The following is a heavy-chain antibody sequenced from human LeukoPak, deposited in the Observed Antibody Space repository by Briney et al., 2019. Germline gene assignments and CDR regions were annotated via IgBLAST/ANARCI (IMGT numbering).Heavy chain of an antibody. J-gene: IGHJ4*02. D-gene: IGHD2-21*01. Sequence: LSGRSLRLSCAVSGFTFYSYGMHWVRQAPGKGLEWVAAISYDATNKYYADSVKGRFTISRDNSKNMLYLQMNSLRAEDTAVYYCAKARMVVLEIPFDYWGQGTLVTVSS. CDR1: GFTFYSYG. V-gene: IGHV3-30*18. CDR3: AKARMVVLEIPFDY. CDR2: ISYDATNK.